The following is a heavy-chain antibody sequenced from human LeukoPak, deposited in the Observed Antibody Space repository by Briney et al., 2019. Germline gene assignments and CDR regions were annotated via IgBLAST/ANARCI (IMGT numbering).Heavy chain of an antibody. CDR1: GGSISSYY. V-gene: IGHV4-59*01. Sequence: SETLSLTCTVSGGSISSYYWSWIRQPPGKGLEWIGYIYYSGSTNYNPSLKSRVTISVDTSKNQFSLKLSSVTAADTAVYYCARSATLNYDFWSGYYNWFDPWGQGTLVTVSS. J-gene: IGHJ5*02. D-gene: IGHD3-3*01. CDR2: IYYSGST. CDR3: ARSATLNYDFWSGYYNWFDP.